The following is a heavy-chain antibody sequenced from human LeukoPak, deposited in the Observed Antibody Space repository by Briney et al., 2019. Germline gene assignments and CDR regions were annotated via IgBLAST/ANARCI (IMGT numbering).Heavy chain of an antibody. CDR3: ASDGYDFWSDYPTTLDY. V-gene: IGHV3-48*01. D-gene: IGHD3-3*01. CDR1: GFNFSTYN. Sequence: GGSLRLPCAVSGFNFSTYNMNWVRQAPGKGLEWVSYISTSSRTIYYADSVKGRFTISRDNAKNSLYLQMNSLRAEDTAVYYCASDGYDFWSDYPTTLDYWGQGTLVTVSS. J-gene: IGHJ4*02. CDR2: ISTSSRTI.